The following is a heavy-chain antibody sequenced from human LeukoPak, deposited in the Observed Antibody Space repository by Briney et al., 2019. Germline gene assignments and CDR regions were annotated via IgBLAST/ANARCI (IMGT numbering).Heavy chain of an antibody. V-gene: IGHV3-43*02. D-gene: IGHD5-18*01. J-gene: IGHJ4*02. CDR3: AKDRGGYSYAADY. CDR2: ISGVVGST. Sequence: GGSLTLSRVPSGFTFEVFAMQWDRHAPGRGRGWVSLISGVVGSTYYANSVKGRFAISRDNSKNSLYLQMNSLTTEDTALYYCAKDRGGYSYAADYWGQGTLVTVSS. CDR1: GFTFEVFA.